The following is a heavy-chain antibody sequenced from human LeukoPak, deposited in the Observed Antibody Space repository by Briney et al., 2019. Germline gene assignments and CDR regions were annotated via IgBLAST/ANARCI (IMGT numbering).Heavy chain of an antibody. V-gene: IGHV1-18*01. Sequence: ASVKVSCKASGYTFTSYGISWVRQAPGQGLEWMGWISAYNGNTNYAQRLQGRVTMTTDTSTSTAYTELRSLRSDDTAVYYCARSLSMYYYGSGGDAFDIWGQGTMVTVSS. CDR2: ISAYNGNT. CDR1: GYTFTSYG. J-gene: IGHJ3*02. CDR3: ARSLSMYYYGSGGDAFDI. D-gene: IGHD3-10*01.